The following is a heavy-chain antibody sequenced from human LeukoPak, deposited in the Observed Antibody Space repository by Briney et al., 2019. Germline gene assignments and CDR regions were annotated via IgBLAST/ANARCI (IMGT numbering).Heavy chain of an antibody. V-gene: IGHV1-69*13. CDR1: GGTFSSYA. J-gene: IGHJ4*02. CDR3: ARDSDGSGSYDY. D-gene: IGHD3-10*01. CDR2: IIPIFGTA. Sequence: ASVKVSCKASGGTFSSYAISWVRQAPGQGLEWMGGIIPIFGTANCAQKFQGRVTITADESTSTAYMELSSLRSEDTAVYYCARDSDGSGSYDYWGQGTLVTVSS.